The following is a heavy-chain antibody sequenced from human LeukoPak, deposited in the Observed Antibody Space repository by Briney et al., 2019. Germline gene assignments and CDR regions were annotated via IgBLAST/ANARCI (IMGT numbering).Heavy chain of an antibody. Sequence: SETLSLTCGVSGGSISSGGYSWGWIRQPPGKGLEWIGYIYQNGNTYYNPSLKSRVTISVDRSKNQFSLNLSSVTAADTAVYYCGRGGIAAAASGIDYWGQGTLVAVFS. D-gene: IGHD6-13*01. CDR2: IYQNGNT. CDR3: GRGGIAAAASGIDY. CDR1: GGSISSGGYS. J-gene: IGHJ4*02. V-gene: IGHV4-30-2*01.